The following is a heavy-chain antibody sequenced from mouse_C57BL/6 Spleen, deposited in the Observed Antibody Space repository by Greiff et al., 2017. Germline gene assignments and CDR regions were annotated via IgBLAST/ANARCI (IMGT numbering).Heavy chain of an antibody. Sequence: QVQLKQSGPELVKPGASVKISCKASGYSFTSYYIHWVKQRPGQGLEWIGWIYPGSGNTKYNEKFKGKATLTADTSSSTTYMQLSSLTSEDSAVYYYAREEGNYGGDYWGQGTTLTVSS. CDR3: AREEGNYGGDY. CDR2: IYPGSGNT. CDR1: GYSFTSYY. J-gene: IGHJ2*01. V-gene: IGHV1-66*01. D-gene: IGHD1-1*01.